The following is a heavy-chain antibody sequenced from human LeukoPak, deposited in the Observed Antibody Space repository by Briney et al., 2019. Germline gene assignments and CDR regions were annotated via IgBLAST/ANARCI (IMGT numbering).Heavy chain of an antibody. Sequence: SETLSLTCTVSGGSISSSSYYWGWIRQPPGKGLEWIGSAYYSGSTYYNLSLKSRVIISVDTSNNHFSLKLSSVTAADSAVYYCAKMRSSPYGYFGMDVWGQGTTVTVSS. CDR3: AKMRSSPYGYFGMDV. V-gene: IGHV4-39*01. J-gene: IGHJ6*02. CDR2: AYYSGST. D-gene: IGHD4-17*01. CDR1: GGSISSSSYY.